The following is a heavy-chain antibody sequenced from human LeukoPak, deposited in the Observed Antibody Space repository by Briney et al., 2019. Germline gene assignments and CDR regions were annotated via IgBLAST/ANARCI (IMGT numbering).Heavy chain of an antibody. Sequence: NPGGSLRFSCAASGFTFSSYSMNWVRQAPGKGLEWVSSISSSSSYIYYADSVKGRFTISRDNAKNSLYLQMNSLRAEDTAVYYCARDPNSSSWYYYYYGMDVWGQGTTVTVSS. V-gene: IGHV3-21*01. J-gene: IGHJ6*02. D-gene: IGHD6-13*01. CDR2: ISSSSSYI. CDR3: ARDPNSSSWYYYYYGMDV. CDR1: GFTFSSYS.